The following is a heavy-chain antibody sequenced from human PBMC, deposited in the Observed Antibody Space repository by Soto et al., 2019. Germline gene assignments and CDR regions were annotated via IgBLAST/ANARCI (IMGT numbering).Heavy chain of an antibody. D-gene: IGHD3-10*01. CDR1: GYTFTGYY. V-gene: IGHV1-2*02. CDR2: INPNSGGT. J-gene: IGHJ4*02. CDR3: ARELVGITMVRGVPALDY. Sequence: ASVKVSCKASGYTFTGYYMHWVRQAPGQGLEWMGWINPNSGGTNYAQKLQGRVTMTTDTSTSTAYMELRSLRSDDTAVYYCARELVGITMVRGVPALDYWGQGTLVTVSS.